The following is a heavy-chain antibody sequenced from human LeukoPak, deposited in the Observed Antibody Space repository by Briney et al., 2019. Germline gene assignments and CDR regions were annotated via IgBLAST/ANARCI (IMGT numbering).Heavy chain of an antibody. CDR1: GFTFSNHA. J-gene: IGHJ3*02. V-gene: IGHV3-23*01. Sequence: GGSLRLSCAASGFTFSNHAMSWLRQAPGKGLEWVSAISGNGGSIYYVDSVKGRFTISRDNSKNTLYLQMNSLRAEDTAVYYCATSIIAVAGGNAFDIWGQGTMVTVSS. CDR2: ISGNGGSI. CDR3: ATSIIAVAGGNAFDI. D-gene: IGHD6-19*01.